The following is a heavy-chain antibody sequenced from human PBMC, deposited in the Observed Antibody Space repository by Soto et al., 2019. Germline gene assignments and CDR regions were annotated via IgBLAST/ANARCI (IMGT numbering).Heavy chain of an antibody. D-gene: IGHD6-13*01. CDR2: IIPIFGTA. V-gene: IGHV1-69*12. CDR1: GGTCSSYA. Sequence: QVQLVQSGAEVKNPGSSVKVSCKASGGTCSSYAISWVRQAPGQGLEWMGGIIPIFGTANYALKFQGRVMITADESTSRANMELSSLRSEDTAVYYCASPRAYSSRWYGVYWGQGTLVTVSS. CDR3: ASPRAYSSRWYGVY. J-gene: IGHJ4*02.